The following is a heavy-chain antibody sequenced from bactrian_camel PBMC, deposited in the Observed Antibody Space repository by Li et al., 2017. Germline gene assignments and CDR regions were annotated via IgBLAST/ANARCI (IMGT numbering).Heavy chain of an antibody. CDR3: VRGFAPHSDLVLLANIDYKY. V-gene: IGHV3S10*01. J-gene: IGHJ4*01. D-gene: IGHD4*01. CDR1: GYSGSTYY. Sequence: DVQLVESGGGSVQAGGSLRLSCVNSGYSGSTYYMAWFRQTLANGRELISSIRSDGTTTYADSVKGRFTIARDNAKNTVYLQMNSLKPADTAVYYCVRGFAPHSDLVLLANIDYKYWGQGTQVTVS. CDR2: IRSDGTT.